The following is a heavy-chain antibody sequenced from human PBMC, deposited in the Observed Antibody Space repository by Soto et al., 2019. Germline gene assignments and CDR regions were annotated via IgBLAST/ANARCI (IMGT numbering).Heavy chain of an antibody. CDR3: ARHNNMIAVNDPFDV. CDR2: ISYEGSNT. J-gene: IGHJ3*01. D-gene: IGHD3-22*01. V-gene: IGHV3-30*04. Sequence: GGSLRLSCAASGFTFSDYALHWVRQAPGKGLAWVASISYEGSNTYYADSVKGRFTISRDESKNTLYLQMSGLRVEDTAVYICARHNNMIAVNDPFDVWGQGTMVTVSS. CDR1: GFTFSDYA.